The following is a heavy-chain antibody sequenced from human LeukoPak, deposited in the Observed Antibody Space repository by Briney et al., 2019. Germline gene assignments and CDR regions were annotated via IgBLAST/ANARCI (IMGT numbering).Heavy chain of an antibody. CDR2: MNPNSGNT. J-gene: IGHJ5*02. Sequence: GASVKVSCKASGYTFTRYDINWVRQATGQGLEWMGWMNPNSGNTGYAQKFQGRVTMTRNTSISTAYMELSSLRSEDTAVYYCARGRDYSSSWLNWFDPWGQGTLVTVSS. V-gene: IGHV1-8*01. CDR3: ARGRDYSSSWLNWFDP. D-gene: IGHD6-13*01. CDR1: GYTFTRYD.